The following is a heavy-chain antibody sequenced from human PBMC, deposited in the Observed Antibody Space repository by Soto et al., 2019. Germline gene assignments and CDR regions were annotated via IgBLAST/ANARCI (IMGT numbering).Heavy chain of an antibody. CDR3: AEDGIGGTAFWGYLDY. CDR2: IRFDGSNE. CDR1: ESIFSGYG. V-gene: IGHV3-33*03. D-gene: IGHD2-15*01. Sequence: QVLLVESGGGVAQPGRSLRLSCAASESIFSGYGMHWIRQTPGKGLEWVAVIRFDGSNEHYADSVKGRFTISRGNSKNMFYLRLKSLRVEDKGLYYCAEDGIGGTAFWGYLDYWGQGTLVTVSS. J-gene: IGHJ4*02.